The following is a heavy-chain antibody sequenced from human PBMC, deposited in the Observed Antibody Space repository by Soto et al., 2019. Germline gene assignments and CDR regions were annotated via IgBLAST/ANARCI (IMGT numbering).Heavy chain of an antibody. J-gene: IGHJ3*02. D-gene: IGHD3-16*01. CDR1: GFTFSNYA. Sequence: QVQLVESGGGVVQPGTSLTLSCAASGFTFSNYAMHWVRQAPGKGLEWVAAMSFDGTRYYADSVKGRSTISRDSARNTVFLQTRGLRVDDTALYYCTRGRPLPSMNKGDEPLDIWGQGTMVTVSS. CDR2: MSFDGTR. CDR3: TRGRPLPSMNKGDEPLDI. V-gene: IGHV3-30*03.